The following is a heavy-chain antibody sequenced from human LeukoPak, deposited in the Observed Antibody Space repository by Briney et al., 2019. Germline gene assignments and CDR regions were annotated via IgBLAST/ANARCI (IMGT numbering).Heavy chain of an antibody. V-gene: IGHV3-11*01. Sequence: GGSLRLSCAASGFSFNESYMTWIRQAPGKGLEWVAYISGRSYSMYYADSVKGRFNISRDNSLNSLFLHMSSLRVDDTAVYYCVRGKRRSDYWGQGTLVTVSS. CDR3: VRGKRRSDY. J-gene: IGHJ4*02. CDR1: GFSFNESY. CDR2: ISGRSYSM.